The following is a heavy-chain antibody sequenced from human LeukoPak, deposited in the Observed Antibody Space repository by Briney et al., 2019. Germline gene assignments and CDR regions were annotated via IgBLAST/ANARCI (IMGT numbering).Heavy chain of an antibody. CDR3: ARLKLWFGELHDY. V-gene: IGHV3-48*03. J-gene: IGHJ4*02. CDR2: ISSSGSTI. D-gene: IGHD3-10*01. CDR1: GFTFSSYE. Sequence: PGGSLRLSCAASGFTFSSYEMNWVRQAPGKGLEWVSYISSSGSTIYYADSVKGRFTISRDNAKNSLYLQMNSQRAEDTAVYYCARLKLWFGELHDYWGQGTLVTVSS.